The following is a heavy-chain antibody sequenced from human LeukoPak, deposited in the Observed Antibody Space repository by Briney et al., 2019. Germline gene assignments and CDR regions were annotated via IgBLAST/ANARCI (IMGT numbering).Heavy chain of an antibody. V-gene: IGHV7-4-1*02. CDR3: ARRSMVQHMDV. CDR1: GYTFTNHA. Sequence: ASVKVSCKASGYTFTNHAINWVRQAPGQGLEYMGWIDTNTGNPSYAQAFTGRIVFSLDTSVSTAYLEIRSLKAEDSAVYFCARRSMVQHMDVWGKGTTVTVSS. D-gene: IGHD3-10*01. J-gene: IGHJ6*03. CDR2: IDTNTGNP.